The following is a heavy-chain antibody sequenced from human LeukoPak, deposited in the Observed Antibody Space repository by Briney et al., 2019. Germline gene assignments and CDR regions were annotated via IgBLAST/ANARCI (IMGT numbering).Heavy chain of an antibody. V-gene: IGHV1-46*01. J-gene: IGHJ6*03. CDR2: INPSGGST. Sequence: ASVKVSCTASGYTFTSYDINWVRQAPGQGLEWMGIINPSGGSTGYAQKFQGRVTMTRDTSTSTVYMELNSLRSDDTAVYHCARALPHVRSGYYYYYMVVWGKGTTVTISS. CDR1: GYTFTSYD. CDR3: ARALPHVRSGYYYYYMVV. D-gene: IGHD6-25*01.